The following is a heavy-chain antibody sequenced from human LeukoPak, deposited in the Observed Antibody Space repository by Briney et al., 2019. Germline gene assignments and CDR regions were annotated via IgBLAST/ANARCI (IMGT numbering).Heavy chain of an antibody. CDR2: ITYDGYYK. CDR3: ARWWGLVGAMGFNAFDI. Sequence: PGTSLRLSCAASGFTFTSYGMHWVRQSPGKGLEWVALITYDGYYKYYSDSVKGRFTISSDTSKNTLYLQMNSLRVEDTAVYYCARWWGLVGAMGFNAFDIWGQGTMVTVSS. D-gene: IGHD1-26*01. J-gene: IGHJ3*02. CDR1: GFTFTSYG. V-gene: IGHV3-30*03.